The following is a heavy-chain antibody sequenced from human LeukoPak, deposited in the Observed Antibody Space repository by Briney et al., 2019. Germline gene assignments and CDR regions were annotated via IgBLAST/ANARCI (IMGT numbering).Heavy chain of an antibody. CDR2: ISGRGDTI. V-gene: IGHV3-11*04. Sequence: GGSLRLSCVTSGFTFRDYWMTWIRQAPGKGPEWLSYISGRGDTIYYADSVQGRFTISRDNAKNSLYLQMNSLRAEDTAVYYCARGGAAAGIPFDYWGQGTLVTVSS. J-gene: IGHJ4*02. CDR1: GFTFRDYW. D-gene: IGHD6-13*01. CDR3: ARGGAAAGIPFDY.